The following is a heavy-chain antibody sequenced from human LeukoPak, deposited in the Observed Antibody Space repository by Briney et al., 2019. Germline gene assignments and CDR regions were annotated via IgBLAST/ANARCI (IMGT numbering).Heavy chain of an antibody. J-gene: IGHJ4*02. CDR3: AKEGAGIAGTGYFDY. D-gene: IGHD6-13*01. CDR1: GFTFNSYA. Sequence: GGSLRLSCAASGFTFNSYAMSSVRQAPGKGLEWVSGISGSGGDTYYTGSVKGRFTISRDNSKNTVSLQMNSLRAEDTAVYYCAKEGAGIAGTGYFDYWGQGTLVTVSS. V-gene: IGHV3-23*01. CDR2: ISGSGGDT.